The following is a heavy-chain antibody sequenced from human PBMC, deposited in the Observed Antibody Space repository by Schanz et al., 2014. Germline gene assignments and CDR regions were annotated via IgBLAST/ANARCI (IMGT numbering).Heavy chain of an antibody. CDR2: IRTSASDT. J-gene: IGHJ4*02. CDR1: GLNFDYYG. D-gene: IGHD5-18*01. CDR3: ARGTDTAMEHRPFDY. Sequence: VQLVESGGGVVQPGRSLRLSCATSGLNFDYYGMNWVRQAPGKGLEWVSTIRTSASDTFYADSVKGRFTISRDNAKNSLYLQMNSLRAEDTAVYYCARGTDTAMEHRPFDYWGQGTLVTVSS. V-gene: IGHV3-21*01.